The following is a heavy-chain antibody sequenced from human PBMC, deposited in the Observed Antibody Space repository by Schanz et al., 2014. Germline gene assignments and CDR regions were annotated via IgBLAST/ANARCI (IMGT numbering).Heavy chain of an antibody. CDR1: EFTFSSYK. V-gene: IGHV3-21*04. D-gene: IGHD3-9*01. CDR2: IISSGSYI. CDR3: AKQIHDDILTVTRN. Sequence: EVPLVESGGGLVKPGGSLRLSCEASEFTFSSYKMNWVRQAPGKGLEWVSSIISSGSYIHYADSVKGRFTISRDNAKNTLYLHMNTLGAEDTAVYYCAKQIHDDILTVTRNWGQGTLVTVSS. J-gene: IGHJ4*02.